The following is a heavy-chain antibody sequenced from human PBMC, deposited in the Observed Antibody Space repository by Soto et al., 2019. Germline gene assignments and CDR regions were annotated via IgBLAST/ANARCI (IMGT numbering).Heavy chain of an antibody. V-gene: IGHV4-4*07. CDR2: ISTSAGT. Sequence: QVQLQESGPGLVKPSETLSLTCGVSGGSITTSCWSWIRQPAGKGLEWIGRISTSAGTNYNPSLESRVAMSVDTSTNQFSLKLSSVTAADTAVYYCARGAGPPWFDPWGQGTLVTVSS. CDR3: ARGAGPPWFDP. J-gene: IGHJ5*02. CDR1: GGSITTSC.